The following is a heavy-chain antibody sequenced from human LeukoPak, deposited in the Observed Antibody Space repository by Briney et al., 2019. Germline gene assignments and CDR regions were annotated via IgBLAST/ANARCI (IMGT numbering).Heavy chain of an antibody. J-gene: IGHJ5*02. D-gene: IGHD6-6*01. Sequence: ASVKVSCKASGYTFTNYGISWVRQAPGQGLEWMGWISAYNGNTNYAQKFQGIVTMTRDTSINTAYMELSRLRSDDTAVYYCARGSTLAARPWWFDPWGQGTLVTVSS. CDR2: ISAYNGNT. V-gene: IGHV1-18*01. CDR3: ARGSTLAARPWWFDP. CDR1: GYTFTNYG.